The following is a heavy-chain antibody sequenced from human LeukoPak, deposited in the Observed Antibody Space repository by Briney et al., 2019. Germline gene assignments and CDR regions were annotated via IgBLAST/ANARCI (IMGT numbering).Heavy chain of an antibody. V-gene: IGHV1-8*01. J-gene: IGHJ5*02. CDR3: ARGSYGSGSYYYL. D-gene: IGHD3-10*01. CDR1: GYTFTSYE. CDR2: MNPNSGNS. Sequence: ASVKVSCKASGYTFTSYEINWVRQATGQGLEWMGWMNPNSGNSGHAQEFQGRVTMARNTSISTAYMELNSLRSEDTAVYYCARGSYGSGSYYYLWGQGTLVTVSS.